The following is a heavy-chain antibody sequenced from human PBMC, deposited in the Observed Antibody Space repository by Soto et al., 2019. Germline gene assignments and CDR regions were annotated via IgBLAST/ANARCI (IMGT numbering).Heavy chain of an antibody. Sequence: EVQLLQSGGGSVRPGGSLTLSCEASGSSISTYPMNWIRQAPGKGLEWVSTVSGSGRRTYYADSVKGRFTVSRDNAKNSLYLQMNSLRAEDTAVYYCARSWGLYCSSSRCYSPWFDPWGRGTLVTVSS. CDR2: VSGSGRRT. CDR3: ARSWGLYCSSSRCYSPWFDP. J-gene: IGHJ5*02. CDR1: GSSISTYP. D-gene: IGHD2-2*02. V-gene: IGHV3-23*01.